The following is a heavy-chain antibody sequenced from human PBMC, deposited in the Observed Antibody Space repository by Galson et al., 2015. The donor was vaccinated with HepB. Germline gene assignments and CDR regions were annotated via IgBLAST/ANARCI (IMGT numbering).Heavy chain of an antibody. V-gene: IGHV1-46*01. CDR2: INPSGDSA. CDR1: GYTFTCYY. D-gene: IGHD2-2*01. CDR3: ARYSSTMAFDY. J-gene: IGHJ4*02. Sequence: SVKVSCKASGYTFTCYYMFWVRQAPGQGLEWMGPINPSGDSATYSQRFQGTVTMTRDTSTSTVYMELSSLRSEDTAVYYCARYSSTMAFDYWGQGTLVTVSS.